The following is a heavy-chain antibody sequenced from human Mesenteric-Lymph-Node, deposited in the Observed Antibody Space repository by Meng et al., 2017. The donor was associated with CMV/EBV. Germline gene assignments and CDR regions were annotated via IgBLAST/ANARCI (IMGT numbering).Heavy chain of an antibody. CDR3: ARDDDGPQAFDM. V-gene: IGHV3-74*01. CDR2: IKPDGTYT. CDR1: GFTFSNYY. Sequence: GGSLRLSCAASGFTFSNYYMHWVRQAPGKGLVWVSYIKPDGTYTTYADSVRGRFTISRDNAKNTLYLQMNSLRAEDTAVYYCARDDDGPQAFDMWGQGTMVTVSS. D-gene: IGHD3-16*01. J-gene: IGHJ3*02.